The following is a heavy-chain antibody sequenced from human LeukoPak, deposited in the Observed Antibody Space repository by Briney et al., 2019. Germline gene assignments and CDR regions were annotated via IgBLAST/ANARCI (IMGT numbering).Heavy chain of an antibody. CDR2: INPNSGGT. J-gene: IGHJ3*02. V-gene: IGHV1-2*02. Sequence: ASVKVSCKASGYTFTGYYMHWVRQAPGQGLEWMGWINPNSGGTNYAQKFQGRVTMTRDTSISTAYMELSRLRSDDTAVYYCARDFRHIVMVTAFDTGFAFDIWGQGTMVTVSS. CDR1: GYTFTGYY. D-gene: IGHD2-21*02. CDR3: ARDFRHIVMVTAFDTGFAFDI.